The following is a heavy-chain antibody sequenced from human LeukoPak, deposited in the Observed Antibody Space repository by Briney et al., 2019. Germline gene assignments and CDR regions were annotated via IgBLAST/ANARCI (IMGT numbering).Heavy chain of an antibody. J-gene: IGHJ6*02. CDR2: INQDGSEK. Sequence: GGSLRLSCAVSGFTFSSYWMYWVRQAPGKGLEWVANINQDGSEKFYVDSLKGRFTISRDNAKNSLYLQMNSLRAEDTAVYYCAKDRYSSSPYYGMDVWGQGTTVTVSS. D-gene: IGHD6-13*01. CDR3: AKDRYSSSPYYGMDV. CDR1: GFTFSSYW. V-gene: IGHV3-7*03.